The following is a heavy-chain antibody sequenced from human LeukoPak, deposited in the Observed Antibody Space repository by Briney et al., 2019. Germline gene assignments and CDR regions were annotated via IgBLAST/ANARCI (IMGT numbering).Heavy chain of an antibody. Sequence: GGSLRLSCAASGFTFSSYGMHWVRQAPGKGLEGLAVISYDGSNKYYADSVKGRFTISRDNSKNTLYLQMNSLRAEDTAVYYCAKVPSSGWSPFDYWGQGTLVTVSS. CDR1: GFTFSSYG. D-gene: IGHD6-19*01. V-gene: IGHV3-30*18. J-gene: IGHJ4*02. CDR3: AKVPSSGWSPFDY. CDR2: ISYDGSNK.